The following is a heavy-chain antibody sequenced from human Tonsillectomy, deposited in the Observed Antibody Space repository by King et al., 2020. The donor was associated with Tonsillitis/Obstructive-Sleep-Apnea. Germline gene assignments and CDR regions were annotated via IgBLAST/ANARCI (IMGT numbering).Heavy chain of an antibody. V-gene: IGHV3-30-3*01. CDR2: ISYDGNIQ. Sequence: QLVQSGGGVVQPGRSLRLSCGVSGFTFSAYAMHWVRQAPGKGLEWVTLISYDGNIQYYADSVKGRFTISRDNSKNTLYLQMNSLRTEDTALYYWARDTGYLRVDIVSTELDFWGQGTLVTVSS. CDR3: ARDTGYLRVDIVSTELDF. CDR1: GFTFSAYA. J-gene: IGHJ4*02. D-gene: IGHD5/OR15-5a*01.